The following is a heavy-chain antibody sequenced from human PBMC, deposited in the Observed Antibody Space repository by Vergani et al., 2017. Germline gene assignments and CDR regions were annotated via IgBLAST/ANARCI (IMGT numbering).Heavy chain of an antibody. D-gene: IGHD2-15*01. CDR2: IYYSGNI. Sequence: QVQLQESGPGLVTPSETLSLTCTVSGGSISSYYWTWIRQPPGKGLELIGYIYYSGNINYNPSLKSRVIISVATSKNQFSLKLSSVTAADTAVYYCAGERRSCSGGSCLDWFDPWGQGTLVTVSA. CDR3: AGERRSCSGGSCLDWFDP. V-gene: IGHV4-59*01. CDR1: GGSISSYY. J-gene: IGHJ5*02.